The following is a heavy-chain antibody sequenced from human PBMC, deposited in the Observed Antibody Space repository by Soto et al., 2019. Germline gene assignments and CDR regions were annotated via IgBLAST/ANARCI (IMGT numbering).Heavy chain of an antibody. CDR2: TYYRSKWYN. J-gene: IGHJ6*02. D-gene: IGHD3-3*02. Sequence: SQTLSLTCAISGDSVSSNSAAWNWIRQSPSRGLEWLGRTYYRSKWYNDYAVSVKSRITINPDTSKNQFSLQLNSVTPEDTAVYYCASSWGHHFWSGYPNLDVWGQGTTVTVS. CDR3: ASSWGHHFWSGYPNLDV. CDR1: GDSVSSNSAA. V-gene: IGHV6-1*01.